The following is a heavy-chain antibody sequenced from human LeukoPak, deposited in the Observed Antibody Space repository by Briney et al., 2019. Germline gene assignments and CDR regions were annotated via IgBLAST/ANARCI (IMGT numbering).Heavy chain of an antibody. CDR1: GYTFTGYY. J-gene: IGHJ5*02. CDR3: AREAVVVVAASNWFDP. CDR2: NNPNSGGT. Sequence: GASVKVSCKASGYTFTGYYMHWVRQAPGQGLEWMGWNNPNSGGTNYAQKFQGRVTMTRDTSISTAYMELSSLRSEDTAVYYCAREAVVVVAASNWFDPWGQGTLVTVSS. D-gene: IGHD2-15*01. V-gene: IGHV1-2*02.